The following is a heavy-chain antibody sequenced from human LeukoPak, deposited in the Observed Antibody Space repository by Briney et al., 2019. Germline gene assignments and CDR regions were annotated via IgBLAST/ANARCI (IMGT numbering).Heavy chain of an antibody. J-gene: IGHJ5*02. CDR2: IYYSGST. Sequence: SETLSLTCTVSGGSISSYYWSWIRQPPGKGLEWIGYIYYSGSTNYNPSLKSRVTISVDTSKNQFSLKLSSVTAADTAVYYCARDRGSGWSLGPSNWFQPWGQGNLVNVSS. D-gene: IGHD6-19*01. CDR3: ARDRGSGWSLGPSNWFQP. V-gene: IGHV4-59*01. CDR1: GGSISSYY.